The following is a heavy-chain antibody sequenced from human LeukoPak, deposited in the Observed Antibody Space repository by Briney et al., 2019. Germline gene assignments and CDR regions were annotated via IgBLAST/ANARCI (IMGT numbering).Heavy chain of an antibody. J-gene: IGHJ3*02. CDR1: GFTFSSYE. CDR3: ARSGAAVAFDI. Sequence: GGSLRLSCAASGFTFSSYEMNWVRQAPGKGLEWVSYISSSGSTIYYADSVKGRFTISRDNAKNSLYLQMNSLRAEDTAVYYRARSGAAVAFDIWGQGTMVTVSS. D-gene: IGHD7-27*01. V-gene: IGHV3-48*03. CDR2: ISSSGSTI.